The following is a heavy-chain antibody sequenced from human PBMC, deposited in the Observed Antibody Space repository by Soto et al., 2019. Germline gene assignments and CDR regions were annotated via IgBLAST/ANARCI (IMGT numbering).Heavy chain of an antibody. J-gene: IGHJ4*02. V-gene: IGHV3-30*18. CDR3: AKDTGYCSGGSCYPYYFEY. CDR1: GFTFSSYG. D-gene: IGHD2-15*01. CDR2: ISYDGSNK. Sequence: SLRLSCAASGFTFSSYGMHWVRQAPGKGLEWVAVISYDGSNKYYADSVKGRFTISRDNSKNTLFLQMNSLRAEDTAVYYCAKDTGYCSGGSCYPYYFEYWGQGTLVTVSS.